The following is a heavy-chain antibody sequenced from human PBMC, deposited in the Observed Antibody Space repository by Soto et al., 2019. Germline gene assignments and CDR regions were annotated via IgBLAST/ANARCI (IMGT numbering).Heavy chain of an antibody. D-gene: IGHD4-4*01. V-gene: IGHV4-61*08. CDR1: GGSLDVGDYD. CDR3: ASDVIEPPNYFDP. Sequence: PSETLSLSGTFAGGSLDVGDYDWSWIRQPPGKGLEWIGYVYYSGTTNYNPFLRSRVTLALDKSKSQFSLKMNSVTAADAAVYYCASDVIEPPNYFDPWGQGPLGAVSS. CDR2: VYYSGTT. J-gene: IGHJ5*02.